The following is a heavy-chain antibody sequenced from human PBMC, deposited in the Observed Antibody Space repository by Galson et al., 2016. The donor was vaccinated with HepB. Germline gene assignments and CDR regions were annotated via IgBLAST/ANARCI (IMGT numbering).Heavy chain of an antibody. Sequence: SLRLSCAASGFTFSSFAMNWVRQAPGKGLQWVSAVSGSGDSTYYAGSVKGRFTISRDNSKNTLFLQMNSLRADDTAAYFCAKGLVVEAGGGFDMLGQGTMVTGSS. CDR2: VSGSGDST. D-gene: IGHD2-15*01. CDR3: AKGLVVEAGGGFDM. CDR1: GFTFSSFA. V-gene: IGHV3-23*01. J-gene: IGHJ3*02.